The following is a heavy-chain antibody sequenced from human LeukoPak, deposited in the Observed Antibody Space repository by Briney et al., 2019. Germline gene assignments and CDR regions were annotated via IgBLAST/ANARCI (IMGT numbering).Heavy chain of an antibody. CDR2: IYSGGST. Sequence: GGSLRLSCAASGFTVSSNYMSWVRQAPGKGLEWVSVIYSGGSTYYADSVKGRFTVSRDNSKNTLYLQMNSLRAEDTAVYYCARNGQFGVVDYWGQGTLVTVSS. J-gene: IGHJ4*02. CDR3: ARNGQFGVVDY. D-gene: IGHD3-3*01. CDR1: GFTVSSNY. V-gene: IGHV3-53*01.